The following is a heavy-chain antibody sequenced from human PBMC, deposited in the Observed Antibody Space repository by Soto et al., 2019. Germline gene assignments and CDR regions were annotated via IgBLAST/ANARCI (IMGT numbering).Heavy chain of an antibody. D-gene: IGHD3-22*01. CDR3: ARDPYDTSGYYFDLPAY. V-gene: IGHV1-2*04. J-gene: IGHJ4*02. CDR1: GYTFTGYY. CDR2: INPKSGGT. Sequence: ASVKVSCKASGYTFTGYYMHWVRQAPGQGLEWMGWINPKSGGTNYAQKFEGWVTMTRDTSISTVYMELSRLRYDDTAVYYCARDPYDTSGYYFDLPAYWGQGTLVTVSS.